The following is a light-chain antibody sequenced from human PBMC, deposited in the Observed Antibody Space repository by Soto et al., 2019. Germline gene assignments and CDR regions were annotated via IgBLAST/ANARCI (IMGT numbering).Light chain of an antibody. CDR1: QSLVHSDGIAY. Sequence: DVVMTQSPLSLPVTLGQPASISCRSNQSLVHSDGIAYFSWFQQRPGRSPRRLIYKVSNRDSGVRARFSGSGSGTDFALKISRVEAEDVGVYYCMQGKHWPITFGQGTRLEIK. V-gene: IGKV2-30*02. CDR2: KVS. J-gene: IGKJ5*01. CDR3: MQGKHWPIT.